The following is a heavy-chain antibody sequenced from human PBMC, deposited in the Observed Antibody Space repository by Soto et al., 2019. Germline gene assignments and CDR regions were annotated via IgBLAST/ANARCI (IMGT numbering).Heavy chain of an antibody. CDR2: IIPIFGTA. Sequence: GASVKVSCKASGCTFSSYAISWVRQAPGQGLEWMGGIIPIFGTANYAQKFQGRVTITADESTSTAYMELSSLRSEDTAVYYCARGQDCSSPSCYRKYYGMDVWGHGSTV. V-gene: IGHV1-69*13. J-gene: IGHJ6*02. CDR3: ARGQDCSSPSCYRKYYGMDV. CDR1: GCTFSSYA. D-gene: IGHD2-2*02.